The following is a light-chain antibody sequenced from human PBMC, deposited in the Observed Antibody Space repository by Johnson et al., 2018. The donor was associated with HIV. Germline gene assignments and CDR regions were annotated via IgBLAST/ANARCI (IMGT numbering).Light chain of an antibody. CDR3: GTWDSSLSAGF. V-gene: IGLV1-51*01. J-gene: IGLJ1*01. Sequence: QSVLTQPPSVSAAPGQKVTIYCSGSSSNIGNNYVSWYQQLPGTAPKLLIYDNNKRPSGIPDRFSGSKSGTSATLGITGLQTGDEADYYCGTWDSSLSAGFFGTGTKVTVL. CDR2: DNN. CDR1: SSNIGNNY.